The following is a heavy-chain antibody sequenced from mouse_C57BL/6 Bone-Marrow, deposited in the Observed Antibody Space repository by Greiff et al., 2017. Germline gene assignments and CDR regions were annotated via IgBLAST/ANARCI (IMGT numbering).Heavy chain of an antibody. V-gene: IGHV1-50*01. J-gene: IGHJ2*01. CDR3: ARGGQCYFDY. CDR1: GYTFTSYW. Sequence: QVQLQQPGAELVKPGASVKLSCKASGYTFTSYWMQWVKQRPGQGLEWIGEIDPSDSYTNYNQKFKGKATLTVDTSSSTAYMQLSSLTSEDSAVYYCARGGQCYFDYWGQGTTLTVSS. CDR2: IDPSDSYT.